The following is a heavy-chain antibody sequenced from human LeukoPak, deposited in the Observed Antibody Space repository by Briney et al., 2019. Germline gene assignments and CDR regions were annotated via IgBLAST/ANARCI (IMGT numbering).Heavy chain of an antibody. J-gene: IGHJ3*02. CDR1: GFTFSSYS. CDR3: ARNKICGGYCYSKRHAFDI. CDR2: ISSSSSYI. D-gene: IGHD2-21*02. V-gene: IGHV3-21*01. Sequence: GGSLRLSCAASGFTFSSYSMNWVRQAPGKGLEWVSSISSSSSYIYYADSVKGRFTISRDNAKNSLYLQMNSLIAEDTAVYYCARNKICGGYCYSKRHAFDIWGQGTMVTVSS.